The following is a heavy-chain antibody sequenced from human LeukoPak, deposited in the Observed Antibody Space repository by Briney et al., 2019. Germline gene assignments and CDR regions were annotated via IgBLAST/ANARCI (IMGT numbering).Heavy chain of an antibody. Sequence: GRSLRLSCAASGFTFDDYAMFWVRQAPGKGLEWVSGISWDSKNIGYAASVKGRFTISRDNAKNSLHLQLSSPRAEDTAFYYCARGNRDSSGFYYYYGMDLWGQGTTVTVSS. CDR1: GFTFDDYA. V-gene: IGHV3-9*01. J-gene: IGHJ6*02. D-gene: IGHD6-19*01. CDR2: ISWDSKNI. CDR3: ARGNRDSSGFYYYYGMDL.